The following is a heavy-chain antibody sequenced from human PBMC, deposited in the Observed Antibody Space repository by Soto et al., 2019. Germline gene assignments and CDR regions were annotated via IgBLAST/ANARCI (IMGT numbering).Heavy chain of an antibody. V-gene: IGHV3-48*02. CDR2: ISSTSKNTI. CDR1: GFSFSSYS. J-gene: IGHJ4*02. D-gene: IGHD3-10*01. Sequence: EVQLVESGGGLVQPGGSLRLSCAASGFSFSSYSLTWVRQAPGKGLECVSYISSTSKNTIYYADSVKGRFTISRDNAQNSLYLQMNSLRDEDTAVYYCARGYASGIYYDWGQGPLVTVSS. CDR3: ARGYASGIYYD.